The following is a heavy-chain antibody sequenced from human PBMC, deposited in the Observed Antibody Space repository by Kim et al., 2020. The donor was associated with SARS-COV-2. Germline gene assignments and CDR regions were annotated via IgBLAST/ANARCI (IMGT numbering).Heavy chain of an antibody. Sequence: SETLSLTCTVSGGSISSYYWSWIRQPPGKGLEWIGYIYYSGSTNYNPSLKSRVTISVDTSKNQFSLKLSSVTAADTAVYYCARVGAYGSGVYYYYGMDVWGQGTTVTVSS. CDR2: IYYSGST. CDR3: ARVGAYGSGVYYYYGMDV. V-gene: IGHV4-59*01. CDR1: GGSISSYY. J-gene: IGHJ6*02. D-gene: IGHD3-10*01.